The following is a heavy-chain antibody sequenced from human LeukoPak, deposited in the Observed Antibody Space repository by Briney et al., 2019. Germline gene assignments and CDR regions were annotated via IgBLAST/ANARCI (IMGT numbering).Heavy chain of an antibody. Sequence: SVKVSCKASGGTFSSYAISWVRQAPGQGPEWMGRIIPIFGTANYAQKFQGRVTITTDESTSTAYMELSSLRSEDTAVYYCARGAGTHYYYYYHYMDVWGEGTTITVSS. J-gene: IGHJ6*03. D-gene: IGHD3-10*01. V-gene: IGHV1-69*05. CDR1: GGTFSSYA. CDR2: IIPIFGTA. CDR3: ARGAGTHYYYYYHYMDV.